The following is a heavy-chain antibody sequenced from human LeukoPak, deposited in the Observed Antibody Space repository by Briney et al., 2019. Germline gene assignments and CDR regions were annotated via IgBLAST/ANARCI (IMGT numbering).Heavy chain of an antibody. CDR1: GASITTYY. D-gene: IGHD2/OR15-2a*01. V-gene: IGHV4-59*12. CDR2: IYYSGST. J-gene: IGHJ3*02. CDR3: ARDSKIFTIDAFDI. Sequence: PSETLSLTCTVSGASITTYYWSWIRQPPGKGLEWIGYIYYSGSTNCNPSLKSRVTISVDTSKNQFSLKLTSVTAADTAVYYCARDSKIFTIDAFDIWGQGTMITVSS.